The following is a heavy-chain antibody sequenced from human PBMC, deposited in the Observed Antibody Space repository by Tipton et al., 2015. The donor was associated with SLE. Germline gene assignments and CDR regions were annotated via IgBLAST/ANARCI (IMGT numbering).Heavy chain of an antibody. Sequence: VQLVQSGGGLVKPGGSLRLSCAASGFTFSNAWMSWVRQAPGKGLEWVGRIKSKTDGGTTDYAAPVKGRFTISRDDSKNTLYLQMNSLKTEDTAVYYCTTGRFFTFGGVIVSPGAFDIWGQGTMVTVSS. J-gene: IGHJ3*02. CDR3: TTGRFFTFGGVIVSPGAFDI. CDR1: GFTFSNAW. V-gene: IGHV3-15*01. D-gene: IGHD3-16*02. CDR2: IKSKTDGGTT.